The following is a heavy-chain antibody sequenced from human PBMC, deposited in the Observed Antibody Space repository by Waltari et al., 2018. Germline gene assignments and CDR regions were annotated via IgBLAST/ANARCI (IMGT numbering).Heavy chain of an antibody. V-gene: IGHV3-30*04. D-gene: IGHD6-13*01. CDR3: AREGSPSESTSWYSFHY. Sequence: QVQLVESGGGVVQPGRSLRLSCAASGFTFSSYSMRWVGQAPGKGLEWVAIISYDGSNKNYADSVRGRFTISRDNSKDMLDLQMNSLRPEDTAVYYCAREGSPSESTSWYSFHYWGQGSLVTVSS. CDR2: ISYDGSNK. CDR1: GFTFSSYS. J-gene: IGHJ4*02.